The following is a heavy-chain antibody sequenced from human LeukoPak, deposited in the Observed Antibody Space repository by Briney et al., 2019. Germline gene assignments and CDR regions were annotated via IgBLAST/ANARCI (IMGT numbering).Heavy chain of an antibody. D-gene: IGHD3-9*01. CDR2: INPSGGST. V-gene: IGHV1-46*01. J-gene: IGHJ5*02. Sequence: ASVKVSCKASGYTFTSYYMHWVRQAPGQGLEWMGIINPSGGSTSYAQKFQGRVTMTRDTSTSTVYMDLSSLRSEDTAVYYCATSRPEYHYDILTGYHYRNWFDPWGQGTLVTVSS. CDR3: ATSRPEYHYDILTGYHYRNWFDP. CDR1: GYTFTSYY.